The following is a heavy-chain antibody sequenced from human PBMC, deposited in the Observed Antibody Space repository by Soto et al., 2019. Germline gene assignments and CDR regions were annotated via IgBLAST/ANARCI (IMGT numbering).Heavy chain of an antibody. Sequence: PGGSLRLSCAASGFTFSSYSMNWVRQAPGKGLEWVSSTSSSSSYIYYADSVKGRFTISRDNAKNSLYLQMNSLRAEDTAVYYCARDNKGYCSGGSCYRLNAFDIWGQGTMVTVSS. J-gene: IGHJ3*02. D-gene: IGHD2-15*01. CDR3: ARDNKGYCSGGSCYRLNAFDI. CDR1: GFTFSSYS. V-gene: IGHV3-21*01. CDR2: TSSSSSYI.